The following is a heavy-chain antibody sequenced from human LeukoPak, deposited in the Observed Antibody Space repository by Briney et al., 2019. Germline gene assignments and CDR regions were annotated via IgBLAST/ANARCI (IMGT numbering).Heavy chain of an antibody. CDR2: IYYSGST. D-gene: IGHD3-9*01. CDR3: ARVDWNWCFDL. CDR1: GGSISSYY. J-gene: IGHJ2*01. Sequence: PSETLSLTCTVSGGSISSYYWSWIRQPPGKGLEWIGYIYYSGSTNYNPSLKSRVTISVDTSKNQFSLKLSSVIAADTAVYYCARVDWNWCFDLWGRGTLVTVSS. V-gene: IGHV4-59*01.